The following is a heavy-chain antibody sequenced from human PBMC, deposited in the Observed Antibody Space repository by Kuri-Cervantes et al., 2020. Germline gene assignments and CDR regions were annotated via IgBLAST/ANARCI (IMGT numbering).Heavy chain of an antibody. D-gene: IGHD2-15*01. CDR1: GFTFDDYA. J-gene: IGHJ4*02. V-gene: IGHV3-9*01. CDR2: ISWNSGSI. Sequence: GGSLRLSCAASGFTFDDYAMYWVRQAPRVSGISWNSGSIGYGDSVKGRFTISRDNSKNTLYLQMNSLRAEDTAVYYCATASGYCSGGSCPNWGQGTLVTVSS. CDR3: ATASGYCSGGSCPN.